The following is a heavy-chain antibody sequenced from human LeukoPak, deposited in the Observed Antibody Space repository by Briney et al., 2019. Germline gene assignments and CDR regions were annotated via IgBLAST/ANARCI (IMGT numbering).Heavy chain of an antibody. CDR1: GFTLKIYP. CDR3: AREGVQTTVDAFDI. Sequence: RGRSLRLSCAASGFTLKIYPMHWVRQAPGKGLEWLSVISHDGSDKNNADSVKGRFIISRDNSKNTIYLQLNNLRPEDTAMYYCAREGVQTTVDAFDIWGLGTMDSVSS. CDR2: ISHDGSDK. J-gene: IGHJ3*02. V-gene: IGHV3-30*04. D-gene: IGHD3-10*01.